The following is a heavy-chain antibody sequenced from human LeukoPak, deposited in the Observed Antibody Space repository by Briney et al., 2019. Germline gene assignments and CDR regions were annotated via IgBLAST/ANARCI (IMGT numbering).Heavy chain of an antibody. D-gene: IGHD3-16*01. CDR3: ARDPSNIWGEGYYFDY. CDR1: GYTFTSYG. J-gene: IGHJ4*02. V-gene: IGHV1-18*01. CDR2: MSAYNGNT. Sequence: ASVNVSCKASGYTFTSYGFSWVRQAPGQGLERMGWMSAYNGNTNYAQKLQGRVTMTTDTSTCTAYMELRSLSLDDTDTDYCARDPSNIWGEGYYFDYWGQGTLVTVSS.